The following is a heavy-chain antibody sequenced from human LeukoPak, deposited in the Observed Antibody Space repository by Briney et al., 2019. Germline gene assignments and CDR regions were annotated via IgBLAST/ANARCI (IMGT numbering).Heavy chain of an antibody. CDR2: ITPNSGAT. V-gene: IGHV1-2*02. J-gene: IGHJ4*02. D-gene: IGHD3-10*01. CDR3: ARGMGSGTYRRFDF. Sequence: ASVKVSCKVSGYTLTELSMHWVRQAPGQGLEWMGWITPNSGATNYAQQFQGRVTMTRDTSISTAYMELNNLISDDTAVYYCARGMGSGTYRRFDFWGQGTLVTVSS. CDR1: GYTLTELS.